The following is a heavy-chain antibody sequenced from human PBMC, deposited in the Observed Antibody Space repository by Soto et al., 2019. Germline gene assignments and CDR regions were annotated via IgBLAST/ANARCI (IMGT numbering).Heavy chain of an antibody. CDR1: GGSFSGYY. Sequence: PSETLSLTCAVYGGSFSGYYWSWIRQPPGKGLEWIGEINHSGSTNYNPSLKSRVTISVDTSKNQFSLKLSSVTAADTAVYYCASSLFKGELTYYFDYWGQGTLVTVSS. CDR2: INHSGST. D-gene: IGHD1-26*01. CDR3: ASSLFKGELTYYFDY. V-gene: IGHV4-34*01. J-gene: IGHJ4*02.